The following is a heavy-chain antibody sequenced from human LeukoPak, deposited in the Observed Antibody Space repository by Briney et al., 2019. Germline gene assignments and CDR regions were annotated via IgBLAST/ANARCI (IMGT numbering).Heavy chain of an antibody. CDR2: IYTSGST. Sequence: SETLSLTCTVSGGSISSYYWSWIRQPAGKGLEWIGRIYTSGSTNYNPSLESRVTMSVDTSKNQFSLKLSSVTAADTAVYYCASMKINYDLGAYHMDVWGKGTTVTVSS. CDR3: ASMKINYDLGAYHMDV. J-gene: IGHJ6*03. CDR1: GGSISSYY. V-gene: IGHV4-4*07. D-gene: IGHD3-3*01.